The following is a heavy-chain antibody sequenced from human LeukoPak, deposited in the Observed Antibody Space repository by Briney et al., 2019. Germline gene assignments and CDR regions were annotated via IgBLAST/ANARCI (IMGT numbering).Heavy chain of an antibody. J-gene: IGHJ5*02. D-gene: IGHD1-26*01. CDR3: ATRGSYYEGFDP. Sequence: GASVKVSCKVSGYTLTELSMHWVRQAPGKGLEWMGGFDPEGGETIYAQKFQGRVTMTEDTSTDTAYMELSSLRSEDTAVYYCATRGSYYEGFDPWGQGTLVTVSS. V-gene: IGHV1-24*01. CDR1: GYTLTELS. CDR2: FDPEGGET.